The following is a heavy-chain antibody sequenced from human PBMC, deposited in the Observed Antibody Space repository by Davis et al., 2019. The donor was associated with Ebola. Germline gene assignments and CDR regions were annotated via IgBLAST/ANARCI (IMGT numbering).Heavy chain of an antibody. CDR2: ISYDGSNK. CDR1: GFTFSSYG. Sequence: GGSLRLSCAASGFTFSSYGMHWVRQAPGKGLEWVAVISYDGSNKYYADSVKGRFTISRDNSKNTLYLQMNSLRAEDTAVYYCARDLVYSSGWYSRYYYYGMDVWGQGTTVTVSS. D-gene: IGHD6-19*01. CDR3: ARDLVYSSGWYSRYYYYGMDV. V-gene: IGHV3-30*03. J-gene: IGHJ6*02.